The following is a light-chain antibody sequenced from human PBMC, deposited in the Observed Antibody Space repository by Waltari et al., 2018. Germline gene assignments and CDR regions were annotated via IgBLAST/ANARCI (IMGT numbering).Light chain of an antibody. CDR1: QIADDY. J-gene: IGKJ1*01. CDR2: DAS. CDR3: QQRRNWPPT. V-gene: IGKV3-11*01. Sequence: VLTQSPATRSLSPGERATLSCRASQIADDYMAWYQQKPGQSPRLLIYDASNRATGIPIRFSGSGFGTDFTLTISSLEPDDFAHYYCQQRRNWPPTFGQGTKVEIK.